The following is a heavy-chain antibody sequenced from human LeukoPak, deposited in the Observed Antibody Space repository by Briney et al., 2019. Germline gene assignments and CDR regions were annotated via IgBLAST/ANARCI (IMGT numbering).Heavy chain of an antibody. CDR1: GGSFGGYY. CDR2: INHSGST. Sequence: PSETLSLTCAVYGGSFGGYYWSWIRQPPGKGLEWIGEINHSGSTNYNPSLKSRVTISVDTSKNQFSLKLSSVTAADTAVYYCAGLCSGGSCYPKPHDAFDIWGQGTMVTVSS. CDR3: AGLCSGGSCYPKPHDAFDI. J-gene: IGHJ3*02. V-gene: IGHV4-34*01. D-gene: IGHD2-15*01.